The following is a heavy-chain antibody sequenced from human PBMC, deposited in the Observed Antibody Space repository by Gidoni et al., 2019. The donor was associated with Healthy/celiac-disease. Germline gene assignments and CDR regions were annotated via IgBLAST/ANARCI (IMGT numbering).Heavy chain of an antibody. CDR3: ARTFWSGYVFDY. Sequence: QVQLVESGGGVVQPGRSLRLSCAASGFTFSSYGMHWVRQAPGKGLEWVAVIWYDGSNKYYADSVKGRFTISRDNSKNTLYLQMNSLRAEDTAVYYCARTFWSGYVFDYWGQGTLVTVSS. D-gene: IGHD3-3*01. V-gene: IGHV3-33*01. CDR2: IWYDGSNK. J-gene: IGHJ4*02. CDR1: GFTFSSYG.